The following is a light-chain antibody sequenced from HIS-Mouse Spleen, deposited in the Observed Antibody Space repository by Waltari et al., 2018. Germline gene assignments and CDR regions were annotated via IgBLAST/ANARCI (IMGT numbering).Light chain of an antibody. J-gene: IGLJ2*01. CDR1: SGSIASNY. V-gene: IGLV6-57*04. CDR2: GDN. CDR3: QSYDSSNVV. Sequence: NFMLTQPHSVSESPGKTVTISCTRSSGSIASNYVQWYQQRPGSAPTTVFEGDNQRPSGVPDRFSGSIDSSSNSASLTISGLKTEDEADYYCQSYDSSNVVFGGGTKLTVL.